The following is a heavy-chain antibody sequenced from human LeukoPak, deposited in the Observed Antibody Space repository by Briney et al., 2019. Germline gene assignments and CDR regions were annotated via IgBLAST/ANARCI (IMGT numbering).Heavy chain of an antibody. J-gene: IGHJ6*03. CDR2: ISYDGSNK. CDR1: GFTFSTHD. Sequence: PGGSLRLSCGASGFTFSTHDMHWVRQAPGKGLEWVAVISYDGSNKYYADSVKGRFTISRDNSKNTLYLQMNSLRAEDTAVYYCARDSSSWPGGYYYMDVWGKGTTVTVSS. V-gene: IGHV3-30*19. D-gene: IGHD6-13*01. CDR3: ARDSSSWPGGYYYMDV.